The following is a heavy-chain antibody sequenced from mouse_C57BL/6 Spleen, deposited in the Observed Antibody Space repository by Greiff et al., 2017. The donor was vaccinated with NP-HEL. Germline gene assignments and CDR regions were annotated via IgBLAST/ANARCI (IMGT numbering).Heavy chain of an antibody. V-gene: IGHV1-55*01. CDR1: GYTFTSYW. CDR3: ARSGSSSLYYAMDY. D-gene: IGHD1-1*01. CDR2: IYPGSGST. Sequence: VQLQQSGAELVRPGASVKMSCKASGYTFTSYWITWVKQRPGQGLEWIGDIYPGSGSTNYNEKFKSKATLTVDTSSSTAYMQLSSLTSEDSAVYYCARSGSSSLYYAMDYWGQGTSVTVSS. J-gene: IGHJ4*01.